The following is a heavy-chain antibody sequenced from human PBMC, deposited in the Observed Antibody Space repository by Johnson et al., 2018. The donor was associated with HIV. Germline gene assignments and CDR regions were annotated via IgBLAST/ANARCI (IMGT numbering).Heavy chain of an antibody. V-gene: IGHV3-7*01. CDR1: GFTFSSYW. CDR3: AKMSRGRQDAFDI. J-gene: IGHJ3*02. Sequence: MQLVESGGGLVQPGGSLRLSCAASGFTFSSYWMSWVRQAPGQGLEWVANIKHDGSEQYYVDSVKGRFTISRDNAKNSLYLQMNSLRVEDTAVYYCAKMSRGRQDAFDIGGQGAMVSVSA. D-gene: IGHD3-16*01. CDR2: IKHDGSEQ.